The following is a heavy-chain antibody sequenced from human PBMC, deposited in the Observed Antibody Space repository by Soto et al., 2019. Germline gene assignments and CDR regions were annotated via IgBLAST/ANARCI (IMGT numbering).Heavy chain of an antibody. Sequence: QVQLQESGPGLVKPSQTLSLTCTVSGGSISSGDYYWSWIRQPPGKGLEWIGYIYYSGSTYYNPSLKSRVTIPVATSNHPSSPKWSSVTAADSAVYYCARSPFGALPKFDYWGQGTLVTGSS. CDR2: IYYSGST. CDR3: ARSPFGALPKFDY. CDR1: GGSISSGDYY. V-gene: IGHV4-30-4*01. J-gene: IGHJ4*02. D-gene: IGHD3-10*01.